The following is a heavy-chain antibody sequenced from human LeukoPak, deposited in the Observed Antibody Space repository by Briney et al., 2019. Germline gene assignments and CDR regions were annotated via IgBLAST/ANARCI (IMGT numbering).Heavy chain of an antibody. D-gene: IGHD6-13*01. CDR1: GFTLSSYS. CDR2: ISSSSSTI. J-gene: IGHJ4*02. CDR3: ARDLRIAAAGTEGGVDY. Sequence: GGSLRLSCAASGFTLSSYSMNWVRQAPGKGLEWVSYISSSSSTIYYADSVKGRFTISRDNAKNSLYLQMNSLRAEDTAVYYCARDLRIAAAGTEGGVDYWGQGTLVTVSS. V-gene: IGHV3-48*04.